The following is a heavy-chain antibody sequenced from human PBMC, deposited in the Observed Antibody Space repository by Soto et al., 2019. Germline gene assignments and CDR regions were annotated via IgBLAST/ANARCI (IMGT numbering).Heavy chain of an antibody. CDR2: IDPSDSYT. J-gene: IGHJ3*02. V-gene: IGHV5-10-1*01. CDR1: GYSFTSYW. D-gene: IGHD1-26*01. Sequence: GESLKISCKGSGYSFTSYWISWVRQMPGKGLEWMGRIDPSDSYTNYSPSFQGHVTISADKSISTAYLQWSSLKASDTAMYYCATPSYSGSYYGAFDIWGQGTMVTVSS. CDR3: ATPSYSGSYYGAFDI.